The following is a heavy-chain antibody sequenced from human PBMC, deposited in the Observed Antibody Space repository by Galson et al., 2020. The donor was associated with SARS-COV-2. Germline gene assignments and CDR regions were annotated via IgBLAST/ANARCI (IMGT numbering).Heavy chain of an antibody. D-gene: IGHD3-10*01. V-gene: IGHV6-1*01. CDR3: AREVSYYYGSVSYPYNWFDP. J-gene: IGHJ5*02. CDR1: GDNVSSNSAA. CDR2: TYYRSKWYN. Sequence: SQTLSLTCAISGDNVSSNSAAWNWIRQSPSRGLEWLGRTYYRSKWYNDDAVSVKGRITINADTPKNQFSLQLNSVTPEDTAVYYCAREVSYYYGSVSYPYNWFDPWGQGTLVTVSS.